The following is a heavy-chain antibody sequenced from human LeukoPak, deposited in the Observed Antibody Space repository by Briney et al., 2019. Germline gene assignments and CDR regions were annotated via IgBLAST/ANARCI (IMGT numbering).Heavy chain of an antibody. Sequence: GGSLGLSCAASGFTFSSYSMNWVRQAPGKGLEWVSSISSSSSYIYYADSVKGRFTISRDNAKNSLYLQMNSLRAEDTAVYYCAKDKRDSSSSLAFDYWGQGTLVTVSS. CDR3: AKDKRDSSSSLAFDY. V-gene: IGHV3-21*01. D-gene: IGHD6-6*01. J-gene: IGHJ4*02. CDR1: GFTFSSYS. CDR2: ISSSSSYI.